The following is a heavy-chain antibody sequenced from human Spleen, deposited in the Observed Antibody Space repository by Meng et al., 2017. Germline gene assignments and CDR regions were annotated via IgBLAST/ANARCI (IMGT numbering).Heavy chain of an antibody. CDR1: GFIFSTYA. Sequence: GGSLRLSCAASGFIFSTYAMHWVRQAPGKGLEWVSAISESGYSASTYYSVSVKGRFTISRDNSKNTLYLQMNSLRAEDTALYYCAKAGSSGWYRTYWYFDLWGRGTLVTVSS. V-gene: IGHV3-23*01. CDR3: AKAGSSGWYRTYWYFDL. D-gene: IGHD6-19*01. CDR2: ISESGYSAST. J-gene: IGHJ2*01.